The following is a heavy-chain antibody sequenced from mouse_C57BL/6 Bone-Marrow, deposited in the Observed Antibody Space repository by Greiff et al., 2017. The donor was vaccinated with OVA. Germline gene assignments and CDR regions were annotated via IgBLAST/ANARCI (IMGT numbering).Heavy chain of an antibody. J-gene: IGHJ4*01. CDR2: IYPRDGST. Sequence: VQLQQSGPELVKPGASVKLSCKASGYTFTSYDINWVKQRPGRGLEWIGWIYPRDGSTKYNEKFKGKATLTVDTSSSTAYMELHSLTSEDSAVYFCARWDYSNLYAMDYWGQGTSVTVSS. CDR1: GYTFTSYD. V-gene: IGHV1-85*01. CDR3: ARWDYSNLYAMDY. D-gene: IGHD2-5*01.